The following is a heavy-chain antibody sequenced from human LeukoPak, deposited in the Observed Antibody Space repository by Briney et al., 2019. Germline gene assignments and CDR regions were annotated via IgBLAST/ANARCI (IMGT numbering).Heavy chain of an antibody. CDR1: GFTFSSYS. V-gene: IGHV3-48*04. D-gene: IGHD3-16*01. Sequence: GGSLRLSCAVSGFTFSSYSMNWVRQAPGKGLEWVSYISSSSTIYYADSVKGRFTLSRDNAKNSLYLQMNSLKTEDTAVYYCNTDSLVLNYWGQGTLVTVSS. CDR3: NTDSLVLNY. J-gene: IGHJ4*02. CDR2: ISSSSTI.